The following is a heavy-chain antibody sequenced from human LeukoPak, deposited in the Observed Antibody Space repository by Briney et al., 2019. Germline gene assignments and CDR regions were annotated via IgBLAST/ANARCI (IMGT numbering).Heavy chain of an antibody. Sequence: GGSLRLSCTASGFTFGDYAMSRVRQAPGKGLEWVGRIKSKTDGGTTDYAAPMKGRFTISRDDSKNTLYLQMNSLKTEDTAVYYCTTGIPFKYGDGDYWGQGTLVTVSS. J-gene: IGHJ4*02. CDR2: IKSKTDGGTT. CDR1: GFTFGDYA. V-gene: IGHV3-15*01. D-gene: IGHD4-17*01. CDR3: TTGIPFKYGDGDY.